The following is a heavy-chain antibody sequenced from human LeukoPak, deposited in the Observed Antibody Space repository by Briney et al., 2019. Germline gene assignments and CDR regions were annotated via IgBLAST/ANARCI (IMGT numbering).Heavy chain of an antibody. CDR1: GGSISSYY. V-gene: IGHV4-4*07. J-gene: IGHJ3*02. CDR2: IYTSGST. D-gene: IGHD3-22*01. CDR3: ARRIYYPTETTDVFDI. Sequence: SETLSLTCTVSGGSISSYYWSWIRQPAGKGLEWIGRIYTSGSTNYNPSLKSRVTMSVDTSKNQFSLKLSSVTAADTAVYYCARRIYYPTETTDVFDIWGQGTMVTVSS.